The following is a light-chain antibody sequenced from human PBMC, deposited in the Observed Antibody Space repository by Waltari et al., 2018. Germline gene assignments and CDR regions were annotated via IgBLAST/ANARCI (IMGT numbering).Light chain of an antibody. CDR1: QSLLYSPNNKNY. V-gene: IGKV4-1*01. CDR3: QHYNDLPRT. Sequence: DIVMTQSPDSLAVSMGETATIRCKSNQSLLYSPNNKNYLGSFQQKAGQPPKLLIHWASTRESGVPDRFSGSGSGTDVTLTISSLQAEDGEVYYSQHYNDLPRTFGQGTKVEIK. J-gene: IGKJ1*01. CDR2: WAS.